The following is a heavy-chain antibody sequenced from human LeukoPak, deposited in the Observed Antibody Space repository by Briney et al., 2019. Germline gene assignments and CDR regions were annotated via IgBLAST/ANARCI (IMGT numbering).Heavy chain of an antibody. CDR3: ARGLGGSYYNYYYYYYMDV. CDR2: ISYSGST. J-gene: IGHJ6*03. CDR1: GGSISSYY. D-gene: IGHD1-26*01. V-gene: IGHV4-59*01. Sequence: SETLSLTCSAPGGSISSYYWTWIRQPPGKGLEWIGYISYSGSTNYNPSLKSRVTISVDTSKNQFSLKLSSVTAADTAVYYCARGLGGSYYNYYYYYYMDVWGKGTTVTVSS.